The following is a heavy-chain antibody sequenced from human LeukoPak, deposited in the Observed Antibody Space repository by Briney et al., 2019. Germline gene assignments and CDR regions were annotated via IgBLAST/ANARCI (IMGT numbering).Heavy chain of an antibody. J-gene: IGHJ2*01. V-gene: IGHV1-2*06. Sequence: GASVKVSCKASGYTFTGYYMHWVRQAPGQGLEWMGRINPNSGGTNYAQKFQGRVTMTRDTSISTAYMELSRLRSDDTAVYYCARRAPYYYDSSGYPPFDLWGRGTLVTVSS. CDR1: GYTFTGYY. CDR2: INPNSGGT. CDR3: ARRAPYYYDSSGYPPFDL. D-gene: IGHD3-22*01.